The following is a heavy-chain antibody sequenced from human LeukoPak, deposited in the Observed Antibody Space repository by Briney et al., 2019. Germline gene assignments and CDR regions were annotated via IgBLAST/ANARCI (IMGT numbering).Heavy chain of an antibody. CDR2: IYYSGST. D-gene: IGHD3-10*01. V-gene: IGHV4-59*01. CDR1: GGSISSYY. Sequence: SETLSLTCTVSGGSISSYYWSWIRQPPGKGPEWIGYIYYSGSTNYNPSLKSRVTISVDTSKNQFSLKLSSVTAADTAVYYCARVSYYGSGSYGVDYWGQGTLVTVSS. CDR3: ARVSYYGSGSYGVDY. J-gene: IGHJ4*02.